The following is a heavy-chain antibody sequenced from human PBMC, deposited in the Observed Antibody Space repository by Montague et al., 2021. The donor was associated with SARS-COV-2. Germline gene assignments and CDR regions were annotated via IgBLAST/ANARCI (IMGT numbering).Heavy chain of an antibody. CDR1: GFSLSTSGMC. D-gene: IGHD6-13*01. V-gene: IGHV2-70*11. CDR3: ARILVAAAGSPSGP. CDR2: IDWDDDK. Sequence: PALVKPTHTLTLTFTFSGFSLSTSGMCVICIRQPPGKALDWLARIDWDDDKYYSTSLKTRLTISKDTSKNQVVLTMTNMDPVDTATYYCARILVAAAGSPSGPWGQGTLVTGS. J-gene: IGHJ5*02.